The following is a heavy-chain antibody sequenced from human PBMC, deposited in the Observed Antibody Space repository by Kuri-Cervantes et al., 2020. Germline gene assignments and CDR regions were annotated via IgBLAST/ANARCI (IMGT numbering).Heavy chain of an antibody. J-gene: IGHJ6*02. D-gene: IGHD6-25*01. V-gene: IGHV3-30-3*01. CDR3: ARKRVEAGYYYYGMDV. Sequence: GGSLRLSCAASGFTFSSYAMHWVRQAPGKGLEWVAVISYDGSNKYYADSVKGRFTISRDNSKNTLYLQMNSLRAEDTAVYYCARKRVEAGYYYYGMDVWGQGTTVTVSS. CDR2: ISYDGSNK. CDR1: GFTFSSYA.